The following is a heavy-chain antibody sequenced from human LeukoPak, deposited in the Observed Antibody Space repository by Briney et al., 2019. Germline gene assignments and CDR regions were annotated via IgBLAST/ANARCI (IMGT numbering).Heavy chain of an antibody. CDR1: GFTFSYYG. V-gene: IGHV3-30*02. Sequence: GGSLRLSCAASGFTFSYYGMHWVRQAPGKGLEWVTFIAFDGSNKYYADSVKGRFTISRDNSKNTLYLQMNSLRAEDTAVYYCAKRLITMIGSGAFDIWGQGTMVTVST. J-gene: IGHJ3*02. CDR3: AKRLITMIGSGAFDI. CDR2: IAFDGSNK. D-gene: IGHD3-22*01.